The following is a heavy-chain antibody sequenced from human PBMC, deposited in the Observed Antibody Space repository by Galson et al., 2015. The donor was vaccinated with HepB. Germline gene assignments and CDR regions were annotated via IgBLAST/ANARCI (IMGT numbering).Heavy chain of an antibody. V-gene: IGHV3-30-3*01. Sequence: SLRLSCAASGFTFSSYAMHWVRQAPGKGLEWVAVISYDGSNKYYADSVKGRFTISRDNSKNTLYLQMNSLRAEDTAVYYCARDLYDFWSGYYDYYFDYWGQGTLVTVSS. J-gene: IGHJ4*02. CDR1: GFTFSSYA. CDR3: ARDLYDFWSGYYDYYFDY. D-gene: IGHD3-3*01. CDR2: ISYDGSNK.